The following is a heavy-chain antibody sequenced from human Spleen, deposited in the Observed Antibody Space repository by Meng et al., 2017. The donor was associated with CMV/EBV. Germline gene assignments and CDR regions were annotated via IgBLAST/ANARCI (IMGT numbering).Heavy chain of an antibody. CDR1: GFNFSNYG. J-gene: IGHJ4*02. CDR3: AREGEQYYFDY. D-gene: IGHD1/OR15-1a*01. V-gene: IGHV3-33*01. Sequence: GESLKISCAAAGFNFSNYGIHWVRQAPGKGLEWVAIIWYDGSHRYYADSVQGRFTISRDNSKNTMHLQMNSLRAEDTAVYYCAREGEQYYFDYWGQGTLVTVSS. CDR2: IWYDGSHR.